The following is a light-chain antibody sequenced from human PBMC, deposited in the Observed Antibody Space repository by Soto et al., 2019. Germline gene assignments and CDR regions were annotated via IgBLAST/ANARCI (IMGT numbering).Light chain of an antibody. CDR1: QSVSSSY. V-gene: IGKV3-20*01. CDR2: GAS. J-gene: IGKJ1*01. Sequence: EIVLTQSPGTLSLSPGERATLSCRASQSVSSSYFAWYQQKPGQAPRLLIYGASSRATGIPDRFSGSGSGTDFTLTISRLEAEDFAVYYCQLFGSSKWTFGQGTKVEI. CDR3: QLFGSSKWT.